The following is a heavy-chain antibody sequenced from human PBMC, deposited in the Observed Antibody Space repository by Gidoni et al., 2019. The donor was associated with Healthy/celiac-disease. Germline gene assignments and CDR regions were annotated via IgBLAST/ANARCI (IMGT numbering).Heavy chain of an antibody. J-gene: IGHJ3*02. CDR3: AKAEGYTNNDAIDI. CDR1: GFPFSSYA. D-gene: IGHD5-12*01. V-gene: IGHV3-23*01. Sequence: EVPLLASGGGLVQPRGSLRLPCAASGFPFSSYAMSWVLQAPGKGLECVSAIRGSSGRASYADSVKSRFTISRDNSENTLDLQMNCLRAEDAAVYYGAKAEGYTNNDAIDIWGQGTMVTVSS. CDR2: IRGSSGRA.